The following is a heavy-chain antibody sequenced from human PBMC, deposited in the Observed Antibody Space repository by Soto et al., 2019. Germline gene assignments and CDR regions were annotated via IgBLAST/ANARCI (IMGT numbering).Heavy chain of an antibody. Sequence: SVKVSCKASGGTFSSYAISWVRQAPGQGLEWVGGIIPRFGTANYAQKFQGRVTITADESTSTAYMELSSLRSEDTAMYYCAKVKYDSSGYYRNFDYWGQGTPVTVSS. V-gene: IGHV1-69*13. J-gene: IGHJ4*02. CDR2: IIPRFGTA. CDR3: AKVKYDSSGYYRNFDY. D-gene: IGHD3-22*01. CDR1: GGTFSSYA.